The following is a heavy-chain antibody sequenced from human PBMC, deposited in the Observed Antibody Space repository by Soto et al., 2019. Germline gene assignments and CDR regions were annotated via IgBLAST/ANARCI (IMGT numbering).Heavy chain of an antibody. J-gene: IGHJ3*02. Sequence: QVQLVESGGGVVQPGRSLRLSCAASGFTFSSYGMHWVRQAPGKGLEWVAVISYDGSNKYYADSVKGRFTISRDNSKNTLYLQMNSLRAEDTAVYYCANLPKDDAFDIWGQGTMVTVSS. CDR1: GFTFSSYG. V-gene: IGHV3-30*18. CDR3: ANLPKDDAFDI. CDR2: ISYDGSNK.